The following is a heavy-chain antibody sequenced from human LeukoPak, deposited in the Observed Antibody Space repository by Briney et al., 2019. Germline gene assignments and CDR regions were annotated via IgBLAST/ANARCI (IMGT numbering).Heavy chain of an antibody. J-gene: IGHJ4*02. CDR2: INHSGST. CDR3: ARRYSSGWYAGGGGFDY. CDR1: GGSFSGYY. Sequence: PSETLSLTCTVYGGSFSGYYWGWIRQPPGKGLEWIGEINHSGSTNYNPSLKSRVTISVDTSKNQFSLKLSSVTAADTAVYYCARRYSSGWYAGGGGFDYWGQETLVTVSS. D-gene: IGHD6-19*01. V-gene: IGHV4-34*01.